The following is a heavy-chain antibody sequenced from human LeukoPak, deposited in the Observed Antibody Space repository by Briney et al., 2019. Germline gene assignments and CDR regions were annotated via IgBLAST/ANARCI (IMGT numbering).Heavy chain of an antibody. D-gene: IGHD6-19*01. CDR1: GFTFRSYA. Sequence: GGSLRLSCAASGFTFRSYAMSWVRQAPGKGLDWVPTITGSGGTTYYADSADSVKGRLTISRDNSKNTLYLQMNSLRAEDTAVYYCAKDHKGSSGWYAYRFDYWGQGTLVTVSS. J-gene: IGHJ4*02. CDR3: AKDHKGSSGWYAYRFDY. CDR2: ITGSGGTT. V-gene: IGHV3-23*01.